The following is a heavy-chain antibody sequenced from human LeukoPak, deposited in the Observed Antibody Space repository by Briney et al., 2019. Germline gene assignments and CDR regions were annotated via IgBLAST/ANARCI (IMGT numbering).Heavy chain of an antibody. Sequence: GGSLRLSCAASGFTFSSYSMNWVRQAPGKGLEWVSSISSSSSYIYYADSVKGRFTISRDNAKNSLYLQMNSLRAEDTALYYCAKDRSYDILTGPYYFDYWGQGTLVTVSS. V-gene: IGHV3-21*04. CDR2: ISSSSSYI. CDR3: AKDRSYDILTGPYYFDY. J-gene: IGHJ4*02. D-gene: IGHD3-9*01. CDR1: GFTFSSYS.